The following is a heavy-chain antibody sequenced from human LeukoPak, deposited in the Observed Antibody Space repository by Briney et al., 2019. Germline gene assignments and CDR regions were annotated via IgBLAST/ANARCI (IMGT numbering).Heavy chain of an antibody. V-gene: IGHV1-18*01. CDR3: AARPSSLPYYFDY. Sequence: ASVKVSCKASGYTFTRHGIGWVRQAPGQGLEWMGWISPYYGNTNYAQKFQGRVTMTTDTSTSTVYMELRSLRSDDTAVYYCAARPSSLPYYFDYWGQGALVAVSS. CDR1: GYTFTRHG. J-gene: IGHJ4*02. CDR2: ISPYYGNT.